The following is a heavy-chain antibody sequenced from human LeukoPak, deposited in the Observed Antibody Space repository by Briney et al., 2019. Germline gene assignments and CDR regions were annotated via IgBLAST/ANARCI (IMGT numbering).Heavy chain of an antibody. CDR2: INHSGST. Sequence: SETLSLTCAAYGGSFSGYYWSWIRQPPGKEPEWIGEINHSGSTNYNPSLKSRVTISVDTSKNQFSLKLSSVTAADTAVYYCAREDTDAFDIWGQGTMVTVSS. CDR3: AREDTDAFDI. V-gene: IGHV4-34*01. D-gene: IGHD2-15*01. CDR1: GGSFSGYY. J-gene: IGHJ3*02.